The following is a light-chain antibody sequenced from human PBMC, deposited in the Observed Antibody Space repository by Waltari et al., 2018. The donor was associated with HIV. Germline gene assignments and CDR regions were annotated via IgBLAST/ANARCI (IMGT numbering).Light chain of an antibody. CDR3: QVWDRGSDHVV. Sequence: SYVLTQPPSVSVAPGQTARITCGGDNIGSKSVHWYQQKPGQAPVLVVYDDSDRPSGIPGRFVGSNFGNTATLTISRVEAGDEADFYGQVWDRGSDHVVFGGGNKLTV. V-gene: IGLV3-21*02. CDR2: DDS. CDR1: NIGSKS. J-gene: IGLJ2*01.